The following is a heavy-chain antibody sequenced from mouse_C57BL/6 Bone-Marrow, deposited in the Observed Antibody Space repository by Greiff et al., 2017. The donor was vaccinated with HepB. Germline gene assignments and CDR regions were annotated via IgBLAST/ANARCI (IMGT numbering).Heavy chain of an antibody. CDR3: ASAIYYDYDGAMDY. V-gene: IGHV5-12*01. D-gene: IGHD2-4*01. Sequence: DVMLVESGGGLVQPGGSLKLSCAASGFTFSDYYMYWVRQTPEKRLEWVAYISNGGGSTYYPDTVKGRFTISRDNAKNTLYLQMSRLKSEDTAMYYCASAIYYDYDGAMDYWGQGTSVTVSS. J-gene: IGHJ4*01. CDR2: ISNGGGST. CDR1: GFTFSDYY.